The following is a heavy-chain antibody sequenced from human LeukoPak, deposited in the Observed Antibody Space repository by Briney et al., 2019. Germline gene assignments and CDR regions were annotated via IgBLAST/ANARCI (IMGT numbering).Heavy chain of an antibody. CDR1: GYTFTSYA. V-gene: IGHV7-4-1*02. CDR2: INTNTGNP. Sequence: ASVKDSCKASGYTFTSYAMNWVRQAPGQGLEWMGWINTNTGNPTYAQGFTGRFVFSLDTSVSTAYLQISSLKAEDTAVYYCARRRLLWFGDAFDIWGQGTMVTVSS. CDR3: ARRRLLWFGDAFDI. D-gene: IGHD3-10*01. J-gene: IGHJ3*02.